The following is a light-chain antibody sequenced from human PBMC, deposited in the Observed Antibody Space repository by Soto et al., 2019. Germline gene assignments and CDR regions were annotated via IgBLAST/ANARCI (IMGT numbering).Light chain of an antibody. V-gene: IGKV2-30*01. J-gene: IGKJ2*01. Sequence: DVVMTQSPLSLPVTLGQPASISCRSSQSLVYSDGNTYLNWFQQRPGQSPRRLNYKVSNRDSGVPDTFSDSGSGTEFTLKISSVEAEDVGVYYCMQGTHWPPSYTFGQGPNLEIK. CDR3: MQGTHWPPSYT. CDR2: KVS. CDR1: QSLVYSDGNTY.